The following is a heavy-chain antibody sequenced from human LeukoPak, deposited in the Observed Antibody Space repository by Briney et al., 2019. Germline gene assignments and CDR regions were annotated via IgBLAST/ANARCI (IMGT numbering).Heavy chain of an antibody. Sequence: PSETLSLTCAVYGGSFSGYYWSWIRQRPGKGLEWIGEINHSGSTNYNPSLKSRVTISVDKSKNQFSLKLSSVTAADTAVYYCARVKVGATLYDYWGQGTLVTVSS. V-gene: IGHV4-34*01. D-gene: IGHD1-26*01. CDR1: GGSFSGYY. CDR3: ARVKVGATLYDY. J-gene: IGHJ4*02. CDR2: INHSGST.